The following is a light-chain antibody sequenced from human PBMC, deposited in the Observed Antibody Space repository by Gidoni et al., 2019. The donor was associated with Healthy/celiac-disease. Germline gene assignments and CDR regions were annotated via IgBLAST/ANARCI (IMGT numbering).Light chain of an antibody. J-gene: IGLJ2*01. Sequence: QSVLTPPPSASVTPGQRVTISCSGSSSNIGSNTVNWYQQLPGTAPKLLIYSNNQRPSGVPDRFSGSKSGTSASLAISGLQSEDEADYYCAAWDDSLNALFGGGTKLTVI. CDR1: SSNIGSNT. CDR2: SNN. V-gene: IGLV1-44*01. CDR3: AAWDDSLNAL.